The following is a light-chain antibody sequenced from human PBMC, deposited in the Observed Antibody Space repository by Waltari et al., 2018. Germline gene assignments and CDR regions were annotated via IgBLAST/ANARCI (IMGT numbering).Light chain of an antibody. V-gene: IGKV1-5*03. J-gene: IGKJ2*01. CDR1: QSIGNY. CDR2: MAS. Sequence: DIQMTQSPSTLSASVGDSGTITCRASQSIGNYLAWYQQKPGKAPKLLIFMASTLQREVPSRFSGSGSGTEFALTISGLQADDFATYFCQHFNSYPFIFGRGTKLEIK. CDR3: QHFNSYPFI.